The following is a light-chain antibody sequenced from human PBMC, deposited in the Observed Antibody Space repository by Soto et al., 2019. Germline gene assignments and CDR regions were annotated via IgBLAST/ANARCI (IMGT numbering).Light chain of an antibody. CDR1: QSVRSN. CDR2: GAS. CDR3: QQYGNSPLT. V-gene: IGKV3-15*01. Sequence: ETVMTQSPATLSVSPGERATLSCRASQSVRSNLAWYQQKPGQAPGLLIYGASTRATDIPARFSGSGSGTEFTLTISRLEPEDYAIYYCQQYGNSPLTFGGGTKVDIK. J-gene: IGKJ4*01.